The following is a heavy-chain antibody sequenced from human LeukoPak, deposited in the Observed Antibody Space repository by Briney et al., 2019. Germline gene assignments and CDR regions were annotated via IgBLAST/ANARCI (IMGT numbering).Heavy chain of an antibody. V-gene: IGHV1-69*13. D-gene: IGHD1-1*01. CDR1: RGTFTSYT. Sequence: SVKVSCKASRGTFTSYTTSWVRHAPGQGREWMGEIIPIFGPTNYAQKLQGRDTITAEESTSTAYMELGSVRSEDTAVYDCASGGGYGEAFDIWGQGTMVTVSS. J-gene: IGHJ3*02. CDR2: IIPIFGPT. CDR3: ASGGGYGEAFDI.